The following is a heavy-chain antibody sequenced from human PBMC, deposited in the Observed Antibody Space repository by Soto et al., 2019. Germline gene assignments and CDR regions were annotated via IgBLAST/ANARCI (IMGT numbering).Heavy chain of an antibody. V-gene: IGHV3-7*04. J-gene: IGHJ5*02. CDR1: GFTFSSYW. CDR3: ARAQGYDFWSGLERPGWFDP. D-gene: IGHD3-3*01. CDR2: IKQDGSEK. Sequence: EVQLVESGGGLVQPGGSLRLSCAASGFTFSSYWMSWVRQAPGKGLEWVANIKQDGSEKYYVDSVKGRFTISRDNAKNALYLQMNSLRAEDTAVYYCARAQGYDFWSGLERPGWFDPWGQGTLVTVSS.